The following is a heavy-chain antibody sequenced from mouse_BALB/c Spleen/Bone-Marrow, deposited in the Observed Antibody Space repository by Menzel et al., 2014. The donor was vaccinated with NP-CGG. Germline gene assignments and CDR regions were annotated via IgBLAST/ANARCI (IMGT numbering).Heavy chain of an antibody. CDR1: GYTFXNYF. Sequence: QVQLQQSGAELVKPGASVKLSCKASGYTFXNYFMYWVKQRPGQGLEWIGEINPNNGGTNFNENFKSKAALTLDKSSSTAYMQLSSLTSEDSAVYYCTRSGPGFAYWGHGTLVTVSA. CDR3: TRSGPGFAY. CDR2: INPNNGGT. V-gene: IGHV1S81*02. J-gene: IGHJ3*01.